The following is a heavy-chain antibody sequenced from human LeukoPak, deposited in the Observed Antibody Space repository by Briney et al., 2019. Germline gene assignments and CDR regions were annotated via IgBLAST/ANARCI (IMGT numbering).Heavy chain of an antibody. J-gene: IGHJ4*02. CDR1: GGSISSSSYY. V-gene: IGHV4-39*07. Sequence: SETLSLTCTVSGGSISSSSYYWGWIRQPPGKGLEWIGSIYYSGSTYYNPSLKSRVTISVDTSKNQFSLKLSSVTAADTAVYYCARGRLDTASDYWGQGTLVTVSS. CDR3: ARGRLDTASDY. D-gene: IGHD5-18*01. CDR2: IYYSGST.